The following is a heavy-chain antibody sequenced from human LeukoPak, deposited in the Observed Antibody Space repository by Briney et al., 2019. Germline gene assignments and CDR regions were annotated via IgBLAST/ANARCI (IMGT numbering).Heavy chain of an antibody. Sequence: GASVKVSCKASGYTFTSYGISWVRQAPGQGLEWMGWISAYNGNTKYAQKLQGTVTMTTYTSTGTAYMELRSLRSADTAVYYCARDVSPVVVVAATRVFDYWGQGTLVTVSS. J-gene: IGHJ4*02. CDR3: ARDVSPVVVVAATRVFDY. CDR1: GYTFTSYG. CDR2: ISAYNGNT. V-gene: IGHV1-18*01. D-gene: IGHD2-15*01.